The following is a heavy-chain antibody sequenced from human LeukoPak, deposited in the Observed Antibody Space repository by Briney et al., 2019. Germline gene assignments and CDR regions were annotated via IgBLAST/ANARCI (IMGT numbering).Heavy chain of an antibody. CDR1: GSTFNIYE. CDR2: ISSSGSTI. Sequence: GGSLRLSCSASGSTFNIYEMSWVRQAPGKGLEWVSYISSSGSTIYYVDSVKGRFTVSRDNAKNSLYLQMSSLRAEDTAVYYCARIAVNNWFFDLWGRGTLVTVSS. V-gene: IGHV3-48*03. CDR3: ARIAVNNWFFDL. J-gene: IGHJ2*01. D-gene: IGHD6-19*01.